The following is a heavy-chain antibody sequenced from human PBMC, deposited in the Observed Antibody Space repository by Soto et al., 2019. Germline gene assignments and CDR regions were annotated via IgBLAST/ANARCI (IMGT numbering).Heavy chain of an antibody. J-gene: IGHJ4*02. CDR1: GFSFKTYG. V-gene: IGHV3-23*01. Sequence: EVQLLESGGGLVQPGGSLRLACADSGFSFKTYGMTWVRQAPGKGLEGVAHIGLSNSDTYYADSVKGRFTISRDNSKNMVYLQMNSLRAADTAVYYCVKGGSYCYNDCTRSYWGRGTLVTVSS. CDR2: IGLSNSDT. CDR3: VKGGSYCYNDCTRSY. D-gene: IGHD2-8*01.